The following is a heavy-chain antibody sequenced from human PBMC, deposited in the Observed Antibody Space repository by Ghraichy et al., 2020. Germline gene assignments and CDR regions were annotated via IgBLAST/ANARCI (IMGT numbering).Heavy chain of an antibody. D-gene: IGHD1-26*01. V-gene: IGHV3-30-3*01. CDR1: GFTFSSYA. J-gene: IGHJ4*02. CDR3: ASGGELPLDY. Sequence: GSLRLSCAASGFTFSSYAMHWVRQAPGKGLEWVAVISYDGSNKYYADSVKGRFTISRDNSKNTLYLQMNSLRAEDTAVYYCASGGELPLDYWGQGTLVTVSS. CDR2: ISYDGSNK.